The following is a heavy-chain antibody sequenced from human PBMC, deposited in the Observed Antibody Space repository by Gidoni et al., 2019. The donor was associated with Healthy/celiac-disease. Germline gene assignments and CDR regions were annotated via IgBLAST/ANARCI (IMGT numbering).Heavy chain of an antibody. Sequence: QVQLQESGPGLVKPSQTLSLTCTVSGGSISSGGYYWSWIRQHPGKGLEWIGYIYYSGSTYYNPSLKSRVTISVDTSKNQFSRKLSSVTAADTAVYYCARVGGLITILGGAPNYFDYWGQGTLVTVSS. CDR3: ARVGGLITILGGAPNYFDY. D-gene: IGHD3-3*01. CDR2: IYYSGST. CDR1: GGSISSGGYY. J-gene: IGHJ4*02. V-gene: IGHV4-31*03.